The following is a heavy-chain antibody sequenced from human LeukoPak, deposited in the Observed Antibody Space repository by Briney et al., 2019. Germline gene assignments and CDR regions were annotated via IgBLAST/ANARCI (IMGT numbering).Heavy chain of an antibody. D-gene: IGHD5-18*01. J-gene: IGHJ4*02. CDR3: ARRLSGYSNGYDY. Sequence: GGSLRLSCAASGFTFSRYAMHWVRQAPGKGLEYVSAISSNGGSTYYANSVKGRFTISRDNSKDTLYLQMGSLRPEDMAVYYCARRLSGYSNGYDYWGQGTLVTVSS. CDR2: ISSNGGST. CDR1: GFTFSRYA. V-gene: IGHV3-64*01.